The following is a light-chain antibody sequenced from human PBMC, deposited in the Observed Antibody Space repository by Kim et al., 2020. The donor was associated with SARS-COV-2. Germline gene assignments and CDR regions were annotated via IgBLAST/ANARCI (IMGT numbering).Light chain of an antibody. CDR2: GAS. Sequence: EIVLTQSPGTLSLSPGERATLSCRASQSVSSSYLAWYQQKPGRAPRLLIYGASSRATGIPDRFSGSGSGTDFTLTISRLEPEDFAVYYCQQYGSSPHTFGQGTKV. CDR3: QQYGSSPHT. J-gene: IGKJ1*01. CDR1: QSVSSSY. V-gene: IGKV3-20*01.